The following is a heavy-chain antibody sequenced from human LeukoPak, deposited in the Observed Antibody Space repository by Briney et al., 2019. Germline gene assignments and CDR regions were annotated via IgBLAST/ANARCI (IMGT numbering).Heavy chain of an antibody. V-gene: IGHV1-2*06. J-gene: IGHJ4*02. CDR3: ARAGSIRYCLAPYYFDY. Sequence: ASVTVSCKASGYTLTGYYMHWVRQAPGRGLEWMGRINPNSGGTNYAQKFQSRGTMTRDTSISTAYMELSRLRSDDTAVYYCARAGSIRYCLAPYYFDYWGQGTLVTVSS. D-gene: IGHD2-21*01. CDR1: GYTLTGYY. CDR2: INPNSGGT.